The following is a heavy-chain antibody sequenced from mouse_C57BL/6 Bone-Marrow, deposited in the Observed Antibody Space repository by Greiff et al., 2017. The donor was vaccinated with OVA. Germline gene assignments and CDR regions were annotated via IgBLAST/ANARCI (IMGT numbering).Heavy chain of an antibody. CDR3: TRESHGSSSYWYFDV. CDR1: GFTFSSYA. CDR2: ISSGGDYI. D-gene: IGHD1-1*01. Sequence: EVQLVESGEGLVKPGGSLKLSCAASGFTFSSYAMSWVRQTPEKRLEWVAYISSGGDYIYYADTVKGRFTISRDNARNPLYLQISSLKSEDTAMYYCTRESHGSSSYWYFDVWGTGTTVTVSS. V-gene: IGHV5-9-1*02. J-gene: IGHJ1*03.